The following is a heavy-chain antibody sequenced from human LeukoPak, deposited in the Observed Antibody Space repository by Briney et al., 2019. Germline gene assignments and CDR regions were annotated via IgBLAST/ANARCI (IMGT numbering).Heavy chain of an antibody. CDR2: FDPEDGET. Sequence: ASVKVSCKVAGYSLTELSMHWVRQAPGKGLEWMGGFDPEDGETIYAQEFQGRVTMTEDTSTDTAYMELSSLRSEDTAVYYCATVSRDLGWFDPWGQGTLVTVSS. CDR3: ATVSRDLGWFDP. J-gene: IGHJ5*02. D-gene: IGHD7-27*01. CDR1: GYSLTELS. V-gene: IGHV1-24*01.